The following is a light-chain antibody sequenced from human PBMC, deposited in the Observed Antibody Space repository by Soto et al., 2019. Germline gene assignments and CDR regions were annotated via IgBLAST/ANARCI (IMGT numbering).Light chain of an antibody. J-gene: IGKJ5*01. CDR3: MQSTQLPPT. CDR1: QSLLHITGETF. V-gene: IGKV2D-29*02. Sequence: VLTQTRLSLSVAPGQPASISFKSSQSLLHITGETFLFWYLQKPGQSPQLLIYEASTRVSGVPDRFSGSGSGTDFTLEISRVETDDVGIYYCMQSTQLPPTFGQGTRLEIK. CDR2: EAS.